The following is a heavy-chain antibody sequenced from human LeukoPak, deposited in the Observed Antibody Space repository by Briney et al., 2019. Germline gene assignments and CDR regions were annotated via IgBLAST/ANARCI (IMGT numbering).Heavy chain of an antibody. CDR1: GFTFDDYG. D-gene: IGHD6-19*01. Sequence: GGSLRLSCAASGFTFDDYGMSWVRQAPGKGLEWVSGISWNSGSIGYADSVKGRFTISRDNAKNSLYLQMNSLRAEDMALYYCAKGDKFGGWYPYYFDYWGQGTLVTVSS. CDR2: ISWNSGSI. V-gene: IGHV3-9*03. J-gene: IGHJ4*02. CDR3: AKGDKFGGWYPYYFDY.